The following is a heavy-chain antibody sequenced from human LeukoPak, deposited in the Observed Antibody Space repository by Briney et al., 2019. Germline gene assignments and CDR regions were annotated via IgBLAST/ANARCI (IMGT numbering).Heavy chain of an antibody. CDR2: ISAGGGST. D-gene: IGHD6-13*01. CDR1: GFTFSSYA. CDR3: ARHPYSSSWDFDY. V-gene: IGHV3-23*01. J-gene: IGHJ4*02. Sequence: PGGSLRLSCAASGFTFSSYAMSWVRQAPGKGLEWVSTISAGGGSTYYADSVKGRFTISRDNAKNSLYLQMNSLRAEDTAVYYCARHPYSSSWDFDYWGQGTLVTVSS.